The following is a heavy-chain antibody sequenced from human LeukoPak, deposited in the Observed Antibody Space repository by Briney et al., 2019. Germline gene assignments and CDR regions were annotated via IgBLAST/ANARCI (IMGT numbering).Heavy chain of an antibody. CDR3: VTRRFLEWSNWFDP. J-gene: IGHJ5*02. CDR2: IIPIFGTA. V-gene: IGHV1-69*05. Sequence: ASVKVSCKASGGTFSSYAISWVRQAPGQGLEWMGGIIPIFGTANYAQKFQGRVTITTDESTSTAYMELSSLRSGDRAVYYCVTRRFLEWSNWFDPWGQGTLVTVSS. CDR1: GGTFSSYA. D-gene: IGHD3-3*01.